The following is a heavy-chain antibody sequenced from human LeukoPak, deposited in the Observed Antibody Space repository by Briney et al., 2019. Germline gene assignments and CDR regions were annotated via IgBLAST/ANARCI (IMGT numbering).Heavy chain of an antibody. CDR2: IKQDGSEK. V-gene: IGHV3-7*01. CDR3: ARDAGRKDDY. Sequence: GGSLRLSCAASGFTFSNYWMSWVRQAPGKGLEWVANIKQDGSEKYYVGSVKGRFTISRDNAKNSLYLQMNSLRAEDTAVYYCARDAGRKDDYWGQGTLVTVSS. J-gene: IGHJ4*02. CDR1: GFTFSNYW.